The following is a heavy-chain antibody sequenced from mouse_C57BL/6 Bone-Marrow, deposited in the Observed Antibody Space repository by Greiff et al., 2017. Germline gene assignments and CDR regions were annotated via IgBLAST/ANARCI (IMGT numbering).Heavy chain of an antibody. CDR3: AGGYDYDYAMDY. Sequence: VQLQQSGPELVKPGASVKISCKASGYSFTDYNINWVKQSNGKSLEWIGVINPNYGTTSYNQKFKGKATLPVDQSSSTAYMQLNGLTSEDSAVYDGAGGYDYDYAMDYWGQGTSVTVSS. V-gene: IGHV1-39*01. D-gene: IGHD2-4*01. CDR1: GYSFTDYN. J-gene: IGHJ4*01. CDR2: INPNYGTT.